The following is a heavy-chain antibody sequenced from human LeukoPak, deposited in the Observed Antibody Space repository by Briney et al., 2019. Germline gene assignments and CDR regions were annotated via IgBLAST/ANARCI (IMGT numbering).Heavy chain of an antibody. Sequence: GGSLRLSCAASGFTVSSNYMSRVRQAPGKGLEWVANIKQDGSEKYYVDSVKGRFTISRDNAKNSLYPQMNSLRAEDTAVYYCARDSSDGFDSWGQGTLVTVSS. V-gene: IGHV3-7*01. J-gene: IGHJ4*02. CDR1: GFTVSSNY. D-gene: IGHD5-24*01. CDR2: IKQDGSEK. CDR3: ARDSSDGFDS.